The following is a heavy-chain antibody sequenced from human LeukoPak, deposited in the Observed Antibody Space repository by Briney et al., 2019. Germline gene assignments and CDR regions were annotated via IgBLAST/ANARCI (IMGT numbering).Heavy chain of an antibody. CDR1: GASISSYY. Sequence: SETLSLTCTVSGASISSYYWTWIRQPAGKGLEWIGRIYTSGSTYYNPSLKSRATISVDTSKNQFSPKLSSVTAADTAVYYCASLYSSSWYRYWGQGTLVTVSS. CDR2: IYTSGST. CDR3: ASLYSSSWYRY. D-gene: IGHD6-13*01. J-gene: IGHJ4*02. V-gene: IGHV4-4*07.